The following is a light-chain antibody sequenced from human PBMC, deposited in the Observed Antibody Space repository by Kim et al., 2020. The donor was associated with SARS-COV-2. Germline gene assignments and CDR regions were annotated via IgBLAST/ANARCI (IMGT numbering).Light chain of an antibody. V-gene: IGKV3-15*01. CDR1: QSVRSN. CDR2: GAS. J-gene: IGKJ2*01. Sequence: VSPGERATLSCRASQSVRSNLAWYQQKPGQAPRLLIYGASTRATGIPARFSGSGSGTEFTLTISSLQSEDFAVYYCQQYDNWPPYTFGQGTKLE. CDR3: QQYDNWPPYT.